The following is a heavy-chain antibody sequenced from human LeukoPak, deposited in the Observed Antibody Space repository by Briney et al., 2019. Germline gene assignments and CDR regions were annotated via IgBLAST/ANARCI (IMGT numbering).Heavy chain of an antibody. V-gene: IGHV1-3*01. CDR3: AREVVGAAQGIDV. J-gene: IGHJ6*04. CDR1: GYTFTSYA. Sequence: ASVKVSCKASGYTFTSYAMHWVRQAPGQRLEWMGWINAGNGNTKYSQEFQGRVTITRDTSASTAYMELSRLRSDDTAVYYCAREVVGAAQGIDVWGKGTTVTVSS. CDR2: INAGNGNT. D-gene: IGHD6-13*01.